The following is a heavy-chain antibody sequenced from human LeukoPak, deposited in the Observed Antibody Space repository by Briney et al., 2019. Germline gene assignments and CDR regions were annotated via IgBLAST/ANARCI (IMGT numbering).Heavy chain of an antibody. J-gene: IGHJ4*02. CDR3: TRGSGYTGNED. Sequence: PSETLSLTCAVYGGSVSGYYCTWIRQPPGKGLEWIGEINHSGSTNYNPSLKSRVTISVDTSKNQFSLKLSSVTAADTAVYYCTRGSGYTGNEDWGQGTLVTVSS. CDR1: GGSVSGYY. V-gene: IGHV4-34*01. CDR2: INHSGST. D-gene: IGHD5-12*01.